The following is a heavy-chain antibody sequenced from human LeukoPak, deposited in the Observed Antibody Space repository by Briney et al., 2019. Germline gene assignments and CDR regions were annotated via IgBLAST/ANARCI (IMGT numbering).Heavy chain of an antibody. CDR2: IYHSGST. CDR3: ARAGAAAPRWWFDP. D-gene: IGHD5-24*01. J-gene: IGHJ5*02. CDR1: GYSISSGYY. V-gene: IGHV4-38-2*02. Sequence: SETLSLTCTVSGYSISSGYYWGWIRQPPGKGLEWIGSIYHSGSTYYNPSLKSRVTISVDTSKNQFSLKLSSVTAADTAVYYCARAGAAAPRWWFDPWGQGTLVTVSS.